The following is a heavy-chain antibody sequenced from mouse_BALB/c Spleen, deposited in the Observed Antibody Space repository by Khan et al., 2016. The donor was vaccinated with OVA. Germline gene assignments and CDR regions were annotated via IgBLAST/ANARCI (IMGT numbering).Heavy chain of an antibody. CDR1: GYTFTSYW. Sequence: EVQLQESGTVLARPGASVKMSCKASGYTFTSYWMHWVKQRPGQGLEWIGDIYPGNTDTNYNQKFKGKAKLTAVTSTSTAYMELSSLTNEDSAVYNCTRRNRDVAWFAYWGQGTLVTVSA. CDR3: TRRNRDVAWFAY. V-gene: IGHV1-5*01. D-gene: IGHD4-1*01. J-gene: IGHJ3*01. CDR2: IYPGNTDT.